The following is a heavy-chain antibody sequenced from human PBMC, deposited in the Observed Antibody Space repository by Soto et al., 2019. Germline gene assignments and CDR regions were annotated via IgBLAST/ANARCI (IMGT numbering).Heavy chain of an antibody. Sequence: PSETLSLTCTVSGGSISSSSYYWGWIRQPPGKGLEWIGSIYYSGSTYYNPSLKSRVTISVDTSKNQFSLKLSSVTAADTAVYYCARRLSGGSYDYWGQGTLVTVSS. J-gene: IGHJ4*02. CDR1: GGSISSSSYY. V-gene: IGHV4-39*01. D-gene: IGHD2-15*01. CDR3: ARRLSGGSYDY. CDR2: IYYSGST.